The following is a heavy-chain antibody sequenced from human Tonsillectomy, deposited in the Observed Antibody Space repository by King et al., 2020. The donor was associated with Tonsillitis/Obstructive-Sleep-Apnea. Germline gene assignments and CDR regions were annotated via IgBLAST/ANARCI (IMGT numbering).Heavy chain of an antibody. Sequence: VQLVESGGGLVQPGGSLRLSCAASGFTFSSYSMNWVRQAPGKGLEWVSYISSSSSTIYYADSVKGRFTISRDNAKNSLYLQMHSLSDEATAVYYCARDQLTTLVYCSSTSCPKHFDYWGQGTLVTVSS. CDR1: GFTFSSYS. CDR2: ISSSSSTI. J-gene: IGHJ4*02. CDR3: ARDQLTTLVYCSSTSCPKHFDY. V-gene: IGHV3-48*02. D-gene: IGHD2-2*01.